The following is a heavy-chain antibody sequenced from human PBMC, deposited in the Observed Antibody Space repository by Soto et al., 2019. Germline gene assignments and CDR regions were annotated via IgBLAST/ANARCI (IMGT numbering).Heavy chain of an antibody. Sequence: EVQLVESGGGLVKPGGSLRLSCAASGFSFSSDSMGWVRQAPGKGLEWVSSISSSGSFMNYADSVKGRSTISRDNAKNSLYLQMTTMQEADTAVYYCASGPPTGSTLAGFDSCGLGTLLSVSS. CDR1: GFSFSSDS. CDR3: ASGPPTGSTLAGFDS. D-gene: IGHD3-16*01. CDR2: ISSSGSFM. V-gene: IGHV3-21*01. J-gene: IGHJ5*01.